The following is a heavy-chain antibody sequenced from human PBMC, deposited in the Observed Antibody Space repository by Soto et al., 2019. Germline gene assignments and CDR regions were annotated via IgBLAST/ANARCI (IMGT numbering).Heavy chain of an antibody. J-gene: IGHJ4*02. CDR1: GFTFTNYA. Sequence: ASVKVSCKASGFTFTNYALHWVRPAPGHRLEWLGWITAGTDHRRYAQNFHGRVTTTRDTSATTVYMELSSLGSEDTAVYYCARGRWTQTTADYYLDSWGQGTLVTVSS. CDR3: ARGRWTQTTADYYLDS. V-gene: IGHV1-3*01. D-gene: IGHD1-1*01. CDR2: ITAGTDHR.